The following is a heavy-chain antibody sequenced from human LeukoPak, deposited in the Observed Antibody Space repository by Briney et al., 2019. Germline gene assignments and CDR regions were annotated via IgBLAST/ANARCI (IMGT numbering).Heavy chain of an antibody. CDR1: GGSISSYY. V-gene: IGHV4-59*12. J-gene: IGHJ4*02. CDR2: IYYSGST. CDR3: ARGRQQMVLGTDY. D-gene: IGHD6-13*01. Sequence: SETLSLTCTVSGGSISSYYWSWIRQPPGKGLEWIGYIYYSGSTNYNPSLKSRVTISVDTSKNQFSLKLRSVTAADTAVYYCARGRQQMVLGTDYWGQGTLVTVSS.